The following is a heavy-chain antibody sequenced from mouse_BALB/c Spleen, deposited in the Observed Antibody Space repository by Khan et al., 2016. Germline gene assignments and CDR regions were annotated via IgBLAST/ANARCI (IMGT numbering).Heavy chain of an antibody. CDR1: GYTFSSYW. V-gene: IGHV1-9*01. CDR2: ILPGSGST. Sequence: QIQLVQSGAELMKPGASVKISCKATGYTFSSYWIEWVKQRPGHGLEWIGEILPGSGSTNYNEKFRGQATFTADTSSTTAYMQLSSLTSEDSAVHYCARTDRRGYFDYWGQGTTLTVSS. CDR3: ARTDRRGYFDY. J-gene: IGHJ2*01.